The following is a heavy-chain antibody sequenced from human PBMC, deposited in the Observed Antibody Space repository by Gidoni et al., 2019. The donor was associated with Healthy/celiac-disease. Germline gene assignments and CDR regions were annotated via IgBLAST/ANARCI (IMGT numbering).Heavy chain of an antibody. CDR2: IKQDGSEK. D-gene: IGHD3-10*01. CDR3: ARVVVRGVLSYYYGMDV. CDR1: GFTFSSYW. V-gene: IGHV3-7*04. J-gene: IGHJ6*02. Sequence: EVQLVESGGGLVQPGGSLRLACAASGFTFSSYWMSWVRQAPGKGLEWVANIKQDGSEKYCVDSVKGRFTISRDNAKNSLYLQMNSLRAEDTAVYYCARVVVRGVLSYYYGMDVWGQGTTVTVSS.